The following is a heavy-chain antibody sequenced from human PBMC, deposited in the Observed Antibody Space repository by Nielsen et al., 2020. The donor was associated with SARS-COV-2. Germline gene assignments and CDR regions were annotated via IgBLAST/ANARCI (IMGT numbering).Heavy chain of an antibody. J-gene: IGHJ5*02. D-gene: IGHD3-9*01. CDR2: ISSSSSTI. Sequence: GGSLRLSCAASGFTFSSYSMNWVRQAPGKGLEWVSYISSSSSTIYYADSVKGRFTISRDNAKNSLYLQMNSLRPEDTALYYCTKGAYYDILTGFLAWGQGTLVTVSS. CDR3: TKGAYYDILTGFLA. V-gene: IGHV3-48*01. CDR1: GFTFSSYS.